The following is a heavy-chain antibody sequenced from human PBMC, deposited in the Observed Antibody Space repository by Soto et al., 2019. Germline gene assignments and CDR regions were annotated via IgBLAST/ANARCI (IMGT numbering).Heavy chain of an antibody. J-gene: IGHJ6*02. CDR3: ARDQSYYDYVWGSYRSLMDV. V-gene: IGHV4-4*07. CDR1: GGSISSYY. D-gene: IGHD3-16*02. CDR2: IYTSGST. Sequence: SETLSLTCTVSGGSISSYYWSWIRQPAGKGLEWIGRIYTSGSTNYNPSLKSRVTMSVDTPKNQFSLKLSSVTAADTAVYYCARDQSYYDYVWGSYRSLMDVWGQGTTVTVSS.